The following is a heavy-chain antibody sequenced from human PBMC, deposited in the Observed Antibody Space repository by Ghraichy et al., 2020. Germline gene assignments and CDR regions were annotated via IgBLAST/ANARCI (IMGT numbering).Heavy chain of an antibody. CDR2: ISSSSSYI. Sequence: GESLNISCAASGFTFSSYSMNWVRQAPGKGLEWVSSISSSSSYIYYADSVKGRFTISRDNAKNSLYLQMNSLRAEDTAVYYCAREADLDYWGQGTLVTVSS. V-gene: IGHV3-21*01. CDR1: GFTFSSYS. CDR3: AREADLDY. J-gene: IGHJ4*02.